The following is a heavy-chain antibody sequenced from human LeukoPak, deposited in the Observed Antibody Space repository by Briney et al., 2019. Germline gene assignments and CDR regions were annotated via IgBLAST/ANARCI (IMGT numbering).Heavy chain of an antibody. Sequence: GGSLRLSCAASGFTFSSYSMSWIRQPPGKGREWVASIIGSGGSTYYADSEKGRFTISRENSTNTLYLQMNSLRAEDTAVYYCAKDIEAVAGTNHPPGENYFDYWGQGTLVTVSS. CDR1: GFTFSSYS. V-gene: IGHV3-23*01. J-gene: IGHJ4*02. CDR3: AKDIEAVAGTNHPPGENYFDY. CDR2: IIGSGGST. D-gene: IGHD6-19*01.